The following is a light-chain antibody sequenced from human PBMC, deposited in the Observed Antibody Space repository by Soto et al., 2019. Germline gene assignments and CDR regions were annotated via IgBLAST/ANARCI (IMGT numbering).Light chain of an antibody. Sequence: EIVMTQSPATLSVSPGGRATLSCRASQSVFTNLAWYQQKPGQAPRLLIYGASTRATGIPARFSGSGSGTEFTLTISSLQSEDFTIYYCQEYNDWPLFTFGPGTRVEIK. V-gene: IGKV3-15*01. CDR1: QSVFTN. J-gene: IGKJ3*01. CDR2: GAS. CDR3: QEYNDWPLFT.